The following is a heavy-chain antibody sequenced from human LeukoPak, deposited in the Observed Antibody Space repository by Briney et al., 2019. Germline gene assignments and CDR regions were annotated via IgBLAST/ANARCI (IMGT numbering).Heavy chain of an antibody. V-gene: IGHV4-38-2*01. CDR1: DYSISSSYY. J-gene: IGHJ5*02. CDR2: IYYSGST. CDR3: ARHPEIQLAQMVRGADPWFDP. D-gene: IGHD3-10*01. Sequence: SETLSLTCAVSDYSISSSYYWGWIRRPPGKGLEWIGSIYYSGSTYYNPSLKSRVTISVDTSKNQFSLKLSSVTAADTAVYYCARHPEIQLAQMVRGADPWFDPWGQGTLVTASS.